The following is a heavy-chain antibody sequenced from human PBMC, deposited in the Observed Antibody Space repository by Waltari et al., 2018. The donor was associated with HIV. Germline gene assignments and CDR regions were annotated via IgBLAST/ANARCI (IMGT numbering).Heavy chain of an antibody. Sequence: EVVLVQSGGGVVSPEEFLRLSCAVSGTLVSDNYMSWVRQTPGKGRGWVGVMYGDWKTYYAESVKGRFVVSRDKAKNMFILQMDVPRGADSAIYYCARGVRYFAPWGQGVSVSVS. V-gene: IGHV3-53*02. J-gene: IGHJ5*02. CDR3: ARGVRYFAP. CDR2: MYGDWKT. CDR1: GTLVSDNY. D-gene: IGHD3-10*02.